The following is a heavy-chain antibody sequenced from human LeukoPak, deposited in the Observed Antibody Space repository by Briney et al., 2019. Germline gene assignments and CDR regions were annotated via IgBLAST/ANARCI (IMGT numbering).Heavy chain of an antibody. V-gene: IGHV7-4-1*02. CDR1: GYTFTSYA. Sequence: GASVKVSCKASGYTFTSYAMNWVRQAPGQGLEWMGWINTNTGNPTYAQGFTGRFVFSLDTSVSTAYLQISSLKAEDTAVYYCARAGYGSGSYFFRRYYYYYMDVWGKGTTVTVSS. J-gene: IGHJ6*03. CDR2: INTNTGNP. CDR3: ARAGYGSGSYFFRRYYYYYMDV. D-gene: IGHD3-10*01.